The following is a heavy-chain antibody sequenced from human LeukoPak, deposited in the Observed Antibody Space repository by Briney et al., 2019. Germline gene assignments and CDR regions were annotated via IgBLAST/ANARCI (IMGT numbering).Heavy chain of an antibody. CDR2: IRSNTYGGST. Sequence: PGGSLRLSCTGSGFTFGDYAMSWVRQAPGKGLEWVGFIRSNTYGGSTEYAASVKGRFTISRDDSKSVAYLQMNSLKSEDTAVYYRSTWRGYCSGSTCYGMDVWGQGTTVAVSS. J-gene: IGHJ6*02. D-gene: IGHD2-15*01. V-gene: IGHV3-49*04. CDR1: GFTFGDYA. CDR3: STWRGYCSGSTCYGMDV.